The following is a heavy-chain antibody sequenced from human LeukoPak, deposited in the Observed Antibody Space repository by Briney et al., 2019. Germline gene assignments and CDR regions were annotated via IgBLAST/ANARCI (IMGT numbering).Heavy chain of an antibody. Sequence: PGGSLRLSCAASGFTFSTYSMNWVRRAPGKGLEWVSGISTSGGSTWYSDSVKGRFTISRDNSKNTLYLQMNSLRDEDTAVYYCAKYVSAKGPPYALDVWGQGTTVTVSS. CDR2: ISTSGGST. CDR3: AKYVSAKGPPYALDV. J-gene: IGHJ6*02. D-gene: IGHD2/OR15-2a*01. V-gene: IGHV3-23*01. CDR1: GFTFSTYS.